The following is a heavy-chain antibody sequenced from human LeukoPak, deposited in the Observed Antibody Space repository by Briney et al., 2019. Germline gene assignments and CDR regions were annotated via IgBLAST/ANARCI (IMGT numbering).Heavy chain of an antibody. CDR1: GSIFTSYW. CDR2: IYPGDSDT. Sequence: HGESLQISCQGSGSIFTSYWIGWVRQLPGKGLEWMRIIYPGDSDTRYSPSFQGQVTISADKSISTAYLQWSSLKASDTAMYYCARQHMVRGQKGFDYWGQGTLVTVSS. J-gene: IGHJ4*02. D-gene: IGHD3-10*01. V-gene: IGHV5-51*01. CDR3: ARQHMVRGQKGFDY.